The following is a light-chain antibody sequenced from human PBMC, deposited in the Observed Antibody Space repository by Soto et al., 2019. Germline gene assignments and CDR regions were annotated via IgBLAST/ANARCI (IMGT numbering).Light chain of an antibody. V-gene: IGKV3-11*01. CDR3: QQRSNWPPT. J-gene: IGKJ4*01. CDR1: QSVSSD. CDR2: DAS. Sequence: EIVLTQSPATLSLSPGERATRSCRASQSVSSDLAWYQQKPGQAPRLLIYDASNRATGIPARFSGSGSGTDFTLTISSLEPEDFAVYYCQQRSNWPPTFGGGTKVDIK.